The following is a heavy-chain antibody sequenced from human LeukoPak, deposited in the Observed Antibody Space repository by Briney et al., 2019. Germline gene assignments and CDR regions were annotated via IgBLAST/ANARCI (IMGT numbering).Heavy chain of an antibody. J-gene: IGHJ4*02. CDR2: IIPILGIA. CDR3: ARGDGAIDY. V-gene: IGHV1-69*04. D-gene: IGHD4-17*01. CDR1: GGTFSSYA. Sequence: ASVKVSCKASGGTFSSYAISWVRQAPGQGREWMGRIIPILGIANYAQKFQGRVTITADKSTSTAYMELSSLRSEDTAVYYCARGDGAIDYWGQGTLVTVSS.